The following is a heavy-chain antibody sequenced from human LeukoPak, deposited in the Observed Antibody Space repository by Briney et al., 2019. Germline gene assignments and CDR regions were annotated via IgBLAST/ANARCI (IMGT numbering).Heavy chain of an antibody. D-gene: IGHD6-6*01. Sequence: PGGSLRLSCTASGFTFSIYWMSWVRQAPGKGLEWVASIKEDGSEEYYVDSVKGRFTISRDNARNSVHVQMNSLRAEDTAVYFCARIRPGNYFDYWGQGALVTVSS. J-gene: IGHJ4*02. CDR3: ARIRPGNYFDY. CDR2: IKEDGSEE. CDR1: GFTFSIYW. V-gene: IGHV3-7*01.